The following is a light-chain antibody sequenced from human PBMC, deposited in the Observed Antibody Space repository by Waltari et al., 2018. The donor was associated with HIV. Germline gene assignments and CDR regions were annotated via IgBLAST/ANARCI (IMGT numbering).Light chain of an antibody. CDR2: KAS. CDR3: QQYYSDPYT. V-gene: IGKV1-5*03. CDR1: QTISSR. Sequence: DIQMTQSPSTLSASLGTRVTITCRASQTISSRLAWYQQKPGKAPRLLIYKASSLESGVPSTFSGSGSGTEFTLTISSLQPDDFATYYCQQYYSDPYTFGQGTKLEIK. J-gene: IGKJ2*01.